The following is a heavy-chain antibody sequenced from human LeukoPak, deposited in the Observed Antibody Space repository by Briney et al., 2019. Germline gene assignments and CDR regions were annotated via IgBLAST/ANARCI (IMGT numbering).Heavy chain of an antibody. CDR2: IMSDGRST. CDR3: AKDDKVRYFDY. Sequence: GGSLRLSCAASGFTFTTYGMHWVRQAPGKGLVWVSRIMSDGRSTYADSVKGRFTISRDNSKNTLYLQMNSLRAEDTAVYYCAKDDKVRYFDYWGQGTLVTVSS. V-gene: IGHV3-74*01. J-gene: IGHJ4*02. CDR1: GFTFTTYG. D-gene: IGHD3-22*01.